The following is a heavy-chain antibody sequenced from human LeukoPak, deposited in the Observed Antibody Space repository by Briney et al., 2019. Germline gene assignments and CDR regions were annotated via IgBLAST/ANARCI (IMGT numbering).Heavy chain of an antibody. D-gene: IGHD3-10*01. J-gene: IGHJ3*02. CDR3: ARRAMVRGVMNAFDI. CDR1: GFTVSSHY. V-gene: IGHV3-53*01. Sequence: PGGSLRLSCAASGFTVSSHYMTWVRQAPGRGLEWVSLIYSGGGTYYADSVRGRFTISRDTSENTLYLQMNSLRAEDTAVYYCARRAMVRGVMNAFDIWGQGTMVTVSS. CDR2: IYSGGGT.